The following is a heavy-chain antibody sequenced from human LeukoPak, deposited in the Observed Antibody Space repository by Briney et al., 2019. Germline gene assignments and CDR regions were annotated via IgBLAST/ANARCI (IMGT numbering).Heavy chain of an antibody. J-gene: IGHJ4*02. CDR3: ARQPALTHSPFDY. Sequence: SETLSLTCIVSGGSISTSAYYWGWIRQPPGEGLQWIGSIYYSGNTYYNSSLKSRVTISVDTSTSQFSLRLSSVTAADTAVYYCARQPALTHSPFDYWGQGTLVTVSS. CDR2: IYYSGNT. CDR1: GGSISTSAYY. V-gene: IGHV4-39*01.